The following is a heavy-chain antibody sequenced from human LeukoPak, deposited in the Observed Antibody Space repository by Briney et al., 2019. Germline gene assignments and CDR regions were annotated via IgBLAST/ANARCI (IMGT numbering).Heavy chain of an antibody. CDR1: GYTFTSYD. CDR2: MNPNSGNT. Sequence: ASVKVSCKASGYTFTSYDINWVRQATGQGLEWMGWMNPNSGNTGYAQKFQGRVTMTRNTSISTAYMELSSLRSEDTAVYYCARARAGGDALDYWGQGTLVTVSS. V-gene: IGHV1-8*01. D-gene: IGHD2-21*01. CDR3: ARARAGGDALDY. J-gene: IGHJ4*02.